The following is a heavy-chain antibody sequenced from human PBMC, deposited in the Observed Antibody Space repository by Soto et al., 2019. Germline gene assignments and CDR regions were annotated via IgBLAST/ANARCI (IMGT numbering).Heavy chain of an antibody. CDR1: GFYFSAYG. CDR3: AKGGGYNYRLPYDY. V-gene: IGHV3-30*18. D-gene: IGHD5-12*01. Sequence: PGGSLRLSCAASGFYFSAYGMHWVRQAPGKGLEWVAFISYTGGDQYYADSVEGRITISRDNSKSTLYLQMNSLRPEDTVVYYWAKGGGYNYRLPYDYWGQGTQVTVSS. J-gene: IGHJ4*02. CDR2: ISYTGGDQ.